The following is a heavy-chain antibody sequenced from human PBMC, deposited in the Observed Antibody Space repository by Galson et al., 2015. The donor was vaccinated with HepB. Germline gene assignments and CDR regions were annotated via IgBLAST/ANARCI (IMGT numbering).Heavy chain of an antibody. CDR1: GFTFSSYW. J-gene: IGHJ6*02. Sequence: SLRLSCAAPGFTFSSYWMNWVRQAPGKGLEWVAHINQDGSLKYYVDSVKGRLTISRDNAKDSVYLQLDSLRAEDTAVYYCARRISLVRGIITKPDYYYGMDVWGQGTTVTVAS. V-gene: IGHV3-7*03. D-gene: IGHD3-10*01. CDR2: INQDGSLK. CDR3: ARRISLVRGIITKPDYYYGMDV.